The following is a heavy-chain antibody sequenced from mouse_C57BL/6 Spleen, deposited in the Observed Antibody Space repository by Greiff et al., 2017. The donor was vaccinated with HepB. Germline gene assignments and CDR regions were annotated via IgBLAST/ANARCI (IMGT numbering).Heavy chain of an antibody. CDR1: GFNIKDDY. CDR2: IDPENGDT. V-gene: IGHV14-4*01. J-gene: IGHJ4*01. D-gene: IGHD1-1*01. CDR3: TTGDYYGSSPLYAMDY. Sequence: SGAELVRPGASVKLSCTASGFNIKDDYMHWVKQRPEQGLEWIGWIDPENGDTEYASKFQGKATITADTSSNTAYLQLSSLTSEDTAVYYCTTGDYYGSSPLYAMDYWGQGTSVTVSS.